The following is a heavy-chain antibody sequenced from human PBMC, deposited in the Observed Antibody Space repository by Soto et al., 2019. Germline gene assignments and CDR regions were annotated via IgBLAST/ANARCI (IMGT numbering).Heavy chain of an antibody. CDR1: GGSISSGGYY. V-gene: IGHV4-31*03. D-gene: IGHD2-2*01. CDR2: IYYSGST. CDR3: ARTPGYCSSTSCRWFDP. J-gene: IGHJ5*02. Sequence: TLSLTCTFSGGSISSGGYYWSWIRQHPGKGLEWIGYIYYSGSTYYNPSLKSRVTISVDTSKNQFSLKLSSVTAADTAVYYCARTPGYCSSTSCRWFDPWGQGTLVTVSS.